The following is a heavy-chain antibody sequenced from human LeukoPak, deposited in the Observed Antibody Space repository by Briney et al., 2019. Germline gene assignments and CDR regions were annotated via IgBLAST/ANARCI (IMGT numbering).Heavy chain of an antibody. CDR2: ISSSGNTI. CDR1: GFTFSDYY. V-gene: IGHV3-11*04. D-gene: IGHD5-18*01. CDR3: AKKNRGYSYGQAIDY. J-gene: IGHJ4*02. Sequence: KPGGSLRLSCAASGFTFSDYYMSWIRQAPGKGLEWVSDISSSGNTINYADSVKGRVTISRDNAKNSLYLQMNSLRAEDTAVYYCAKKNRGYSYGQAIDYWGQGTLVTVSS.